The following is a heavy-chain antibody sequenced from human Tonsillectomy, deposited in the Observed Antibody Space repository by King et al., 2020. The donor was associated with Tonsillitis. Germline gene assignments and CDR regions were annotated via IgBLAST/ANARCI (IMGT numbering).Heavy chain of an antibody. CDR1: GFTFTRYG. D-gene: IGHD3-22*01. CDR2: ISSYNGNT. J-gene: IGHJ4*02. CDR3: AREDYYDSSGFGDY. V-gene: IGHV1-18*01. Sequence: VQLVESGAEVKKPGASVKVSCKASGFTFTRYGISWVRQAPGQGLEWMGWISSYNGNTNYAQKFQGRVTMTTDTSTSTTYMELGSLRSDDTAVYYCAREDYYDSSGFGDYWGQGTLVTVSS.